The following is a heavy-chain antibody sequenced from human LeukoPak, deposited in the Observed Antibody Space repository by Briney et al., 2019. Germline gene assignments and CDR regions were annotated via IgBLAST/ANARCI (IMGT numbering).Heavy chain of an antibody. CDR2: MNPNSGNT. CDR3: AAAEKYYDILTGYYNPYGMDV. Sequence: ASVKVSCKASGYTFTSYDINWVRQATGQGLEWMGWMNPNSGNTGYAQKFQGRGTMTRNTSISTAYMELSRLRSEDTAVYYCAAAEKYYDILTGYYNPYGMDVWGQGTTVTVSS. V-gene: IGHV1-8*01. J-gene: IGHJ6*02. CDR1: GYTFTSYD. D-gene: IGHD3-9*01.